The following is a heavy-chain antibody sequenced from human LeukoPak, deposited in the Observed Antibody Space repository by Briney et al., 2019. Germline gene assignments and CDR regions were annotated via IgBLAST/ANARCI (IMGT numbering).Heavy chain of an antibody. Sequence: PSETLSLTCTVSGGSISSGGYYWSWIRQHPGKGLEWIGDIYYSGSTYYNPSLQRRVTISVDTSKNQFSLKLSSVPAADTAVYSCAGGSYRYYFDYWGQGTLVTGSS. CDR2: IYYSGST. V-gene: IGHV4-31*03. D-gene: IGHD3-16*02. CDR3: AGGSYRYYFDY. J-gene: IGHJ4*02. CDR1: GGSISSGGYY.